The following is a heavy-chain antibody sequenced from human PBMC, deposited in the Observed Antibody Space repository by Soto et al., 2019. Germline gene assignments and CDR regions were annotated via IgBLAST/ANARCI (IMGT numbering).Heavy chain of an antibody. CDR2: TRNKANGYTT. CDR3: SSGRSRMYHAPYYYAMDV. CDR1: GFTFSDDY. D-gene: IGHD2-2*01. V-gene: IGHV3-72*01. J-gene: IGHJ6*02. Sequence: GGSLRLSCAASGFTFSDDYMDWVRQAPGKGLEWVGRTRNKANGYTTEYAASVKGRFTVSRDDSKNSLYLQMNSLQTEDTAVYYYSSGRSRMYHAPYYYAMDVWGQGTTVTVS.